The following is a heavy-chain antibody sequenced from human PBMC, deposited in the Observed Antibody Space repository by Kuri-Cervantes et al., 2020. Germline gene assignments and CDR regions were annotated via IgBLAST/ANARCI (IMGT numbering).Heavy chain of an antibody. Sequence: GESLRLSCAASGFTFSSYAMHWVRQAPGKGLEWVAVISYDGSNKYYADSVKGRFTISRDNSKNTLYLQMNSLRAEDTAEYYCARGGAKGFKGLDYWGQGTLVTVSS. CDR3: ARGGAKGFKGLDY. CDR2: ISYDGSNK. V-gene: IGHV3-30-3*01. J-gene: IGHJ4*02. D-gene: IGHD3-10*01. CDR1: GFTFSSYA.